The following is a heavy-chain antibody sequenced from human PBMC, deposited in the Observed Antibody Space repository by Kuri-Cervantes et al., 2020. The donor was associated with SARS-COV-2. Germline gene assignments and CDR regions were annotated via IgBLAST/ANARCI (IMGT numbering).Heavy chain of an antibody. CDR1: GGSISSYY. CDR2: IYTSGST. CDR3: ARGDSLLDWGSDYYYYMDV. D-gene: IGHD7-27*01. V-gene: IGHV4-4*07. Sequence: SETLSLTCTVSGGSISSYYWSWIRQPARKGLEWIGRIYTSGSTNYNPSLKSRVTMSVDTSKNQFSLKLSSVTAADTAVYYCARGDSLLDWGSDYYYYMDVWGKGTTVTVSS. J-gene: IGHJ6*03.